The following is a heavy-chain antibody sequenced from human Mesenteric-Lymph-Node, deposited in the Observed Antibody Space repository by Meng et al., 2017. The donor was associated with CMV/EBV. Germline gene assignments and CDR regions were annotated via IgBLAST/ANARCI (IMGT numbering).Heavy chain of an antibody. D-gene: IGHD3-9*01. CDR1: TYA. J-gene: IGHJ4*02. CDR3: ARAPRRDTLAAYSIPYYFDY. Sequence: TYAITWVRQAPGQGLEWMGGIIPIFGTANYAQKFQHRVTITTDESTSTVFMELSSLRSEDTAMYYCARAPRRDTLAAYSIPYYFDYWGQGTLVTVSS. V-gene: IGHV1-69*05. CDR2: IIPIFGTA.